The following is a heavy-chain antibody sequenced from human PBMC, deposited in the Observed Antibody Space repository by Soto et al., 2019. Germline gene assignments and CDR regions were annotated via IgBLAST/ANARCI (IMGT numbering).Heavy chain of an antibody. J-gene: IGHJ6*02. V-gene: IGHV5-51*01. CDR2: IYPGDSDT. CDR3: ARLRSSGWCVSYYGMDV. D-gene: IGHD6-19*01. Sequence: PGESLKISCKGSGYSFTSYWIGWVRQMPGKGLEWMGIIYPGDSDTRYSPSFQGQVTISADKSISTAYLQWSSLKASDTAMYYCARLRSSGWCVSYYGMDVWGQGTTVTVSS. CDR1: GYSFTSYW.